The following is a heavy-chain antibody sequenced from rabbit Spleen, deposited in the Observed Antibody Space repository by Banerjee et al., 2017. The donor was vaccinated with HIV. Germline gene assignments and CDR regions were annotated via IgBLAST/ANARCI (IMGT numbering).Heavy chain of an antibody. J-gene: IGHJ4*01. V-gene: IGHV1S45*01. Sequence: QEQLVESGGGLVQPEGSLKLTCKASGFSFSDRDVMCWVRQAPGKGLEWIACINAATAKPVYATWAKGRFTISRTSSTTVTLRMTSLTAADRATYFCARDLLGVIGWNFYLWGPGTLVTVS. CDR3: ARDLLGVIGWNFYL. CDR1: GFSFSDRDV. CDR2: INAATAKP. D-gene: IGHD1-1*01.